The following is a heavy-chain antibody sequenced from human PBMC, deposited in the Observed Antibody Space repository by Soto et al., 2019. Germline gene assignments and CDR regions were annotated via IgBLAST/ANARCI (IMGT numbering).Heavy chain of an antibody. CDR2: ISYDDGINK. Sequence: QVQLVESGGGVVQPGRSLRLSCAASGFTFSSYTMHWVRQAPGKGLGWVAVISYDDGINKYYADSVKGRFTISRDNSKNTLYLQMNSLRAEDTAVYYCARSIAVAGTPEFDYWGQGALVTVSS. CDR1: GFTFSSYT. V-gene: IGHV3-30-3*01. D-gene: IGHD6-19*01. J-gene: IGHJ4*02. CDR3: ARSIAVAGTPEFDY.